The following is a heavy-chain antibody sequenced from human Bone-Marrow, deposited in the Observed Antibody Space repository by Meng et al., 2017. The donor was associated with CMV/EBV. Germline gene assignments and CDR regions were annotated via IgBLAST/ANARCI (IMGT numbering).Heavy chain of an antibody. V-gene: IGHV3-21*01. CDR2: IDTGRTSM. Sequence: GGSLRLSCAASGFTFSDYRMHWVRQSPGRGLEWVSSIDTGRTSMSLALKGRFTTSRDNAKKSLYLQMNSLRAEDTAVYYCATGGAKWFGELYGRRDYWGQGTLVTVSS. CDR3: ATGGAKWFGELYGRRDY. CDR1: GFTFSDYR. D-gene: IGHD3-10*01. J-gene: IGHJ4*02.